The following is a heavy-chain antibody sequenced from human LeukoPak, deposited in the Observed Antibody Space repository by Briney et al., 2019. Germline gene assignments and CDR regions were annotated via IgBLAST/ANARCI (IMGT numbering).Heavy chain of an antibody. J-gene: IGHJ6*03. CDR3: ARGRVSSSTWYSTYYYYFYMDV. CDR2: VDHTGGT. Sequence: SETLSLTCSVSDDSITMYYWTWIRQPPGKGLEWIGYVDHTGGTNFNPSLNGRVSISRDTTKNLFSLRLRSVTAADTAVYFCARGRVSSSTWYSTYYYYFYMDVWGKGTTVTVSS. CDR1: DDSITMYY. D-gene: IGHD1-1*01. V-gene: IGHV4-59*01.